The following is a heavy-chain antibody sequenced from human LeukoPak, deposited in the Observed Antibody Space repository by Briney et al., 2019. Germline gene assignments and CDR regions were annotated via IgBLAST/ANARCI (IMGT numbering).Heavy chain of an antibody. D-gene: IGHD1-7*01. CDR1: GYTFTSYD. J-gene: IGHJ6*03. V-gene: IGHV1-8*01. CDR3: ARGKLELQSYYYYYKDV. Sequence: GASVKVSCKASGYTFTSYDINWVRQATGQGLEWMGWMNPNSGNTGYAQKFQGRVTMTRNTSISTAYMELSSLRSEDTAVYYCARGKLELQSYYYYYKDVWGKGTTVTVSS. CDR2: MNPNSGNT.